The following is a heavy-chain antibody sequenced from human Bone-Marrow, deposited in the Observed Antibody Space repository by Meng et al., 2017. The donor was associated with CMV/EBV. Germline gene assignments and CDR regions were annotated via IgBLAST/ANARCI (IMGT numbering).Heavy chain of an antibody. CDR1: GYTFSGYY. V-gene: IGHV1-2*02. D-gene: IGHD3-22*01. CDR3: ARVGITMIAGDY. Sequence: VRVVPSGAESKKPGASGKVACKASGYTFSGYYIHWVRQAPGQGLEWMGCINPNTGGTNYAHNFQGRVTMTMDTSISTAYMELSRLRSDDTAVYYCARVGITMIAGDYWGQGTLVTVSS. CDR2: INPNTGGT. J-gene: IGHJ4*02.